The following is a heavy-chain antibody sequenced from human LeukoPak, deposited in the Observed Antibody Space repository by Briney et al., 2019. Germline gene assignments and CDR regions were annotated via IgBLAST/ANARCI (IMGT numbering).Heavy chain of an antibody. Sequence: GGSLRLSCAGSEFTLSSYSMHWVRQAPGKGLEWVGFIRSKAYGGTTEYAASVKGRFTISRDDSKSIAYLQMNSLKTEDTAVYYCTRDTQWLVPSLWAFDIWGQGTMVTVSS. D-gene: IGHD6-19*01. V-gene: IGHV3-49*04. CDR1: EFTLSSYS. J-gene: IGHJ3*02. CDR2: IRSKAYGGTT. CDR3: TRDTQWLVPSLWAFDI.